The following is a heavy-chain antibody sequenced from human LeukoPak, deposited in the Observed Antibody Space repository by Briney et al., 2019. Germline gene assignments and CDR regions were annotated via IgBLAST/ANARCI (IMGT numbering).Heavy chain of an antibody. D-gene: IGHD6-19*01. Sequence: ASVKVSCKAFGYTFTGYYMHWVRQAPGQGLEWMGWINPNSGGTNSAQKFQGRVTTTRDTSNSTAYMELSRLRSDDTAMYYCARIYSSGWYVGYWGQGTLVTVSS. CDR2: INPNSGGT. CDR1: GYTFTGYY. CDR3: ARIYSSGWYVGY. V-gene: IGHV1-2*02. J-gene: IGHJ4*02.